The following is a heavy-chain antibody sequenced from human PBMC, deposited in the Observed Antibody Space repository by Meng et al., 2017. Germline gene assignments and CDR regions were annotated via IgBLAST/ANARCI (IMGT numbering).Heavy chain of an antibody. D-gene: IGHD2-2*01. CDR3: ARIILGYCSSTSCYASKYYFDY. Sequence: SGPTLVKPTETRTLTCTVSGFSLSNARMGVSWIRQPPGKALEWLAHIFSNDEKSYSTSLKSRLTISKDTSKSQVVLTMTNMDPVDTATYYCARIILGYCSSTSCYASKYYFDYWGQGTLVTVSS. V-gene: IGHV2-26*01. CDR2: IFSNDEK. J-gene: IGHJ4*02. CDR1: GFSLSNARMG.